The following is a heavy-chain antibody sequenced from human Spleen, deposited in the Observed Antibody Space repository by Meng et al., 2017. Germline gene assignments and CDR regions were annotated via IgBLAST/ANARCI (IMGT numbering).Heavy chain of an antibody. J-gene: IGHJ4*02. CDR2: ISGSGSRI. D-gene: IGHD3-9*01. Sequence: GESLKISCAASGFTFSNNAMSWVRQAPGKGLEWVSVISGSGSRIYYADSVEGLFTISRDNSKNTLYLQMNGLRAEDTAVYYCAREPNYDILTGYYGWFDYWGQGTLVTVSS. CDR3: AREPNYDILTGYYGWFDY. V-gene: IGHV3-23*01. CDR1: GFTFSNNA.